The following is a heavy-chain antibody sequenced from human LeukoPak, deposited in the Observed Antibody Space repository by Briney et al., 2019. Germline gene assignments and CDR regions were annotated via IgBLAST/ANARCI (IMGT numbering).Heavy chain of an antibody. CDR3: ATAFYINDVAGVDY. D-gene: IGHD2/OR15-2a*01. CDR2: IYSGDGGT. J-gene: IGHJ4*02. CDR1: GFTVSSNY. Sequence: GGFLRLSCAASGFTVSSNYMSWVRQAPGKGLKCVSDIYSGDGGTYYADSVKGRFTISRDNSKNTLYLQMTSLRAEDTAVYYCATAFYINDVAGVDYWGQGTLVTVSS. V-gene: IGHV3-53*01.